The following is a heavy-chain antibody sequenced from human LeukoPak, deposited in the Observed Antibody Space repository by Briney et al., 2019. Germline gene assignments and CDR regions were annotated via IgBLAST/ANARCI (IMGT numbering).Heavy chain of an antibody. Sequence: ASVKVSCKASGYTFTSYYMHWVRQAPGQGLEWMGIINPSGGSTSYAQKFQGRVIMTRDMSTSTVYMELSSLRSEDTAVYYCARGYYDSSGYNSHAFDIWGQGTMVTVSS. CDR3: ARGYYDSSGYNSHAFDI. V-gene: IGHV1-46*01. D-gene: IGHD3-22*01. CDR2: INPSGGST. J-gene: IGHJ3*02. CDR1: GYTFTSYY.